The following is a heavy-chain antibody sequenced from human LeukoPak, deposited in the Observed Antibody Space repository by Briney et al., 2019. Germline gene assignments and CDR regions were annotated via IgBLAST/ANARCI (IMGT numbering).Heavy chain of an antibody. CDR2: MYHSGDT. CDR1: GYSVSSGYY. Sequence: KTSETLSLTCTVPGYSVSSGYYWGWIRQPPGKGLEWIGSMYHSGDTYYNPSLKSRVTISVDTSKNQLSLKLSSVTAADTAVYYCARSKAHLSTSWYGTWFDPWGRGTLVTVSS. D-gene: IGHD2-2*01. V-gene: IGHV4-38-2*02. J-gene: IGHJ5*02. CDR3: ARSKAHLSTSWYGTWFDP.